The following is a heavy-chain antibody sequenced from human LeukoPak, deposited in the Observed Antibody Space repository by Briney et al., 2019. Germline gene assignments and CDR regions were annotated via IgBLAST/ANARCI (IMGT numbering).Heavy chain of an antibody. Sequence: GGSLRLSCAASGFSFSDYWMSWVRQAPGKGLEWVANIKQDGSEKNYVDSVKGRFTISRDNAKNSLSLQMISLRAEDTAVYYCARNKRADIWGQGAMVTVSS. J-gene: IGHJ3*02. CDR1: GFSFSDYW. D-gene: IGHD1/OR15-1a*01. CDR2: IKQDGSEK. V-gene: IGHV3-7*01. CDR3: ARNKRADI.